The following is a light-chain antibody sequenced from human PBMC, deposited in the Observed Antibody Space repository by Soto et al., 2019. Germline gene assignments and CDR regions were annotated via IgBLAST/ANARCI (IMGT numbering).Light chain of an antibody. J-gene: IGKJ1*01. Sequence: DSESTQSPGIRSSAVGDRVASSGLARQTITTWLAWYQQNQGQPPKLLIYKASTLETGVPSRVSGSGSGTDFNLTISSLQPDDLAAHYCQQYESFPRTFGPGTKVDIK. V-gene: IGKV1-5*03. CDR1: QTITTW. CDR2: KAS. CDR3: QQYESFPRT.